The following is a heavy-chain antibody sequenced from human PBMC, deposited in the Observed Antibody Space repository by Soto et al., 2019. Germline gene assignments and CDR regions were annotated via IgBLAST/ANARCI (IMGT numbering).Heavy chain of an antibody. CDR1: GYSISSGYY. J-gene: IGHJ4*02. CDR3: ARGRIAVAGTFDY. V-gene: IGHV4-38-2*01. Sequence: PSDTLSLTCAVSGYSISSGYYWGWIRQPPGKGLEWIGSIYHSGSTYYNPSLKSRVTISVDTSKNQFSLKLSSVTAADTAVYYCARGRIAVAGTFDYWGQGTLVTVSS. CDR2: IYHSGST. D-gene: IGHD6-19*01.